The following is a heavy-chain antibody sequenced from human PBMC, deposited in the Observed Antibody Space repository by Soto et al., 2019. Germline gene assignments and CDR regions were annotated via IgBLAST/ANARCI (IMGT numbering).Heavy chain of an antibody. CDR2: LSYDGSHE. D-gene: IGHD3-22*01. J-gene: IGHJ4*02. CDR1: GFTFDDFG. Sequence: QVQLVESGGGVVQPRTSLKLSCAASGFTFDDFGFHWVRQAPGKGLEWVATLSYDGSHEYYADSVKGQFTISRDNSKITLYLQMNRLKAEDTAMYYCAKEMFPRTVLDSSSAWGDYWGQGTLVTVSS. CDR3: AKEMFPRTVLDSSSAWGDY. V-gene: IGHV3-30*18.